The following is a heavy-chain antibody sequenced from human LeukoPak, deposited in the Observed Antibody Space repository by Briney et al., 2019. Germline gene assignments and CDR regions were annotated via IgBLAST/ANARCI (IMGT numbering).Heavy chain of an antibody. J-gene: IGHJ4*02. CDR2: MSYDGSNK. CDR1: GFTFSSYG. V-gene: IGHV3-30*18. Sequence: GGSLRLSCAASGFTFSSYGMHWVRQAPGKGLEWVAVMSYDGSNKYYADSVKGRFTISRDNSKNTLYLQMNSLRAEDTAVYYCAKEGQWLVRYYFDYWGQGTLVTVSS. CDR3: AKEGQWLVRYYFDY. D-gene: IGHD6-19*01.